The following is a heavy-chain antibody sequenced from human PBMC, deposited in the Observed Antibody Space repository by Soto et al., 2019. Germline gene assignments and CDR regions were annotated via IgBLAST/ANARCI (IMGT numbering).Heavy chain of an antibody. CDR2: IWYDGSNK. J-gene: IGHJ4*02. D-gene: IGHD5-18*01. CDR3: ASERARYSYGYTERIVDY. V-gene: IGHV3-33*01. Sequence: GGSLRLSCAASGFTFSSYGMHWVRQAPGKGLEWVAVIWYDGSNKYYADSVKGRFTISRDNSKNTLYLQMNSLRAEDTAVYYCASERARYSYGYTERIVDYWGQGTLVTVSS. CDR1: GFTFSSYG.